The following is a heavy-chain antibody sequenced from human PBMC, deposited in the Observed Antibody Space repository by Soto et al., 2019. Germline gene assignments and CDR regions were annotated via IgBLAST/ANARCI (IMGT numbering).Heavy chain of an antibody. V-gene: IGHV1-69*13. CDR1: GGTFSSYA. J-gene: IGHJ5*02. Sequence: SVKVSCKASGGTFSSYAISWVRQAPGQGLEWMGGIIPIFGTANYAQKFQGRVTITADESTSTAYMELSSLRSEDTAVYYCAAAYCGGACYYNWFDPWGQGTLVTVSS. D-gene: IGHD2-21*02. CDR2: IIPIFGTA. CDR3: AAAYCGGACYYNWFDP.